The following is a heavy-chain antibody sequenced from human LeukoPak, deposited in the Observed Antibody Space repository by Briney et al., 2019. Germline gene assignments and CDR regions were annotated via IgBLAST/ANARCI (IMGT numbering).Heavy chain of an antibody. J-gene: IGHJ4*02. CDR2: IGSGGDNI. Sequence: GGSLRLSCAASGFTFSSYGMNWVRQAPGKGLEWVSHIGSGGDNIYYTDSVKGRFTISRDNAKNSLYLQMNSLRVEDTAVYYCAREAVPSIAAAVHSDYWGQGTLVTVSS. V-gene: IGHV3-48*04. CDR3: AREAVPSIAAAVHSDY. D-gene: IGHD6-13*01. CDR1: GFTFSSYG.